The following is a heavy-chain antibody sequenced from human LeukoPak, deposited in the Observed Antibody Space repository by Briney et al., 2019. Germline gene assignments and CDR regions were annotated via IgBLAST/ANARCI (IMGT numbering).Heavy chain of an antibody. CDR3: AKRGSYFGGFDY. V-gene: IGHV3-23*01. D-gene: IGHD3-10*01. Sequence: GSLRLSCAASGFTFSNYDMSWVRQAPGKGLEWVSAVTGGGDTTYYAASVKGRFTISRDNSKSTLYLQMNSLRAEDTAVYYCAKRGSYFGGFDYWGQGTLVTVSS. J-gene: IGHJ4*02. CDR1: GFTFSNYD. CDR2: VTGGGDTT.